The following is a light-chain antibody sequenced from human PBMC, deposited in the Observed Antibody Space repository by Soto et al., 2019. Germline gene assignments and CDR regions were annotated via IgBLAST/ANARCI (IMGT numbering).Light chain of an antibody. CDR1: QSISSY. CDR3: QQSYITPGT. V-gene: IGKV1-39*01. Sequence: DIQMTQSPSSLSASVGDRVTITCRARQSISSYLNWYQQKPGKAPNLLVYAASSLQSGVPSRFSGGGSGTDFTLTISSLQPEDFATYYCQQSYITPGTFGQGTKVEVK. CDR2: AAS. J-gene: IGKJ1*01.